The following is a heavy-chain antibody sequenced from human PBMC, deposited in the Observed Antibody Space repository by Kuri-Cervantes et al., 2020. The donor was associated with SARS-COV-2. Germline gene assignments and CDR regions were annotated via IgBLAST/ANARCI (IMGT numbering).Heavy chain of an antibody. D-gene: IGHD1-14*01. V-gene: IGHV3-48*03. CDR1: GFTFSSYA. J-gene: IGHJ6*02. CDR3: ARDSVDPYRFNYYYGMDV. CDR2: ISSSGSII. Sequence: GESLKISCAASGFTFSSYAMHWVRQAPGKGLEWVSYISSSGSIIYYADSVKGRFTISRDNAKNSLYLQMNSLRGEDTAVYYCARDSVDPYRFNYYYGMDVWGQGTTVTVSS.